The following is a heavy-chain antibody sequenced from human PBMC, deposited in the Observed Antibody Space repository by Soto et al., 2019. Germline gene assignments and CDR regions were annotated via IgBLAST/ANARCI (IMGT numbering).Heavy chain of an antibody. D-gene: IGHD3-10*01. J-gene: IGHJ4*02. Sequence: SVSNAWMNWVRQAPGKGLEWVGRIKSKTDGGTTDYAAPVKGGFTISRDDSKNTLYLQMNSLKTEDTAVYYCTTDIITMVRGVNYYFDYWGQGTLVTVSS. CDR1: SVSNAW. V-gene: IGHV3-15*07. CDR3: TTDIITMVRGVNYYFDY. CDR2: IKSKTDGGTT.